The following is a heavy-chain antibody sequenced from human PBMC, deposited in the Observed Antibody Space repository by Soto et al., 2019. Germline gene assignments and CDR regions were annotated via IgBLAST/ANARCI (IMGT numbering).Heavy chain of an antibody. CDR3: ARLHSSVPRGYFDH. CDR2: IYYSGST. Sequence: SETLSLTCTVSGGSISSSSYYWGWIRQPPGKGLEWIGSIYYSGSTYYNPALKSRVTISADTSKNQFSLKLTSVTAADTAIYYCARLHSSVPRGYFDHWGKGILVTVSS. J-gene: IGHJ4*02. D-gene: IGHD4-4*01. V-gene: IGHV4-39*01. CDR1: GGSISSSSYY.